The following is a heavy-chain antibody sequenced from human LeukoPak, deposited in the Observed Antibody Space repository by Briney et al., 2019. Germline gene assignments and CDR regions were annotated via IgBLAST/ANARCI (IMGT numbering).Heavy chain of an antibody. CDR2: ISGSGGST. J-gene: IGHJ6*02. CDR1: GFTFSSYA. D-gene: IGHD6-19*01. CDR3: ARDLRGSGWINSWYYYGMDV. V-gene: IGHV3-23*01. Sequence: GGSLRLSCAASGFTFSSYAMSWVRQAPGKGLEWVSAISGSGGSTYYADSVKGRFTISRDNSKNTLYLQMNSLRAEDTAVYYCARDLRGSGWINSWYYYGMDVWGQGTTVTVSS.